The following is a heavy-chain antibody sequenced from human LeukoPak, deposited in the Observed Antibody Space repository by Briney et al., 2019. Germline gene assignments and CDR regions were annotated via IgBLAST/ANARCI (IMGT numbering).Heavy chain of an antibody. Sequence: SETLSLTCTVSFGSITSDYWTWLRQPPGKGLEWIGYIYYSGSANYNPSLKSRVTMSVDTSKNQFSLKLNSVTAADTAVYYCARGFQWFGELTFDSWGQGTLVTVSS. V-gene: IGHV4-59*01. CDR1: FGSITSDY. D-gene: IGHD3-10*01. J-gene: IGHJ4*02. CDR3: ARGFQWFGELTFDS. CDR2: IYYSGSA.